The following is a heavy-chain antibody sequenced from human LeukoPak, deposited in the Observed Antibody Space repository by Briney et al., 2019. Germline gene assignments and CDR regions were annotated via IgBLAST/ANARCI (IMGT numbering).Heavy chain of an antibody. D-gene: IGHD6-6*01. Sequence: SETLSLTCAVSGGSISSSYWWSWVRQPPGKGLEYIGEICHSGSTNYNPSLKSRVSISIDKSKNQFSLRLSSVTAADTAVYYCARVTYSRSSMSLDAFDIWGQGTMVTVSS. J-gene: IGHJ3*02. V-gene: IGHV4-4*02. CDR1: GGSISSSYW. CDR3: ARVTYSRSSMSLDAFDI. CDR2: ICHSGST.